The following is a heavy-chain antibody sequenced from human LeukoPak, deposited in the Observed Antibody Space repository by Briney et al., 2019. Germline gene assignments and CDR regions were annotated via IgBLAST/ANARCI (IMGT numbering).Heavy chain of an antibody. CDR1: GFTFSSYA. V-gene: IGHV3-23*01. CDR2: ISGSGGST. J-gene: IGHJ4*02. CDR3: AKDSLIRHPFTYYYDSSGYPV. D-gene: IGHD3-22*01. Sequence: PGGSLRLSCAASGFTFSSYAMSWVRQAPGKGLEGVSAISGSGGSTYYADSVKGRFTISRDNSKNTLYLQMNSLRADDTAVYYCAKDSLIRHPFTYYYDSSGYPVWGQGTLVTVSS.